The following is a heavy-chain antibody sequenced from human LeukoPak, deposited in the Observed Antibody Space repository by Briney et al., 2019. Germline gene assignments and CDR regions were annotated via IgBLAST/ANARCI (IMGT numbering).Heavy chain of an antibody. CDR3: AKISAAAGTKSWH. CDR1: GGSISSSSYY. Sequence: PSETLSLTCTVSGGSISSSSYYWGWIRQPPRKGLEWIGSIYYSGSTYYNPSLKSRVTISVDTSKNQFSLKLSSVTAADTAVYYCAKISAAAGTKSWHWGQGTLVTVSS. J-gene: IGHJ4*02. D-gene: IGHD6-13*01. V-gene: IGHV4-39*01. CDR2: IYYSGST.